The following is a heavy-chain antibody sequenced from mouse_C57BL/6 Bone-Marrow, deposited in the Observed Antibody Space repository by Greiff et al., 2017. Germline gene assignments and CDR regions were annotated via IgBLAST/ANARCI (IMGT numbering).Heavy chain of an antibody. CDR1: GFTFSNYW. CDR3: KYYGTFFAY. J-gene: IGHJ3*01. CDR2: IRLKSDNYAT. D-gene: IGHD1-1*01. V-gene: IGHV6-3*01. Sequence: EVKLMESGGGLVQPGGSMKLSCVASGFTFSNYWMNWVRQSPEKGLEWVAQIRLKSDNYATHYAESVKGRFTISRDDSKSSVYLQMNNLRAEDTGIYYCKYYGTFFAYWGQGTLVTVSA.